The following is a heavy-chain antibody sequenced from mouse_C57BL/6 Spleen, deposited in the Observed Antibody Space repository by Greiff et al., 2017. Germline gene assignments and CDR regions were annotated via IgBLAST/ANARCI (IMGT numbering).Heavy chain of an antibody. CDR2: INPSTGGT. Sequence: VHVMQSGPGLVQPGDSVKISCKATGYSFTGYYMNWVKQSPEKSLEWIGEINPSTGGTTYNQKFKAKATLTVDKSSSTAYMQLKSLTSEDSAVYDCAITTVVNYAMDDWGQGTSVTVSS. CDR1: GYSFTGYY. J-gene: IGHJ4*01. V-gene: IGHV1-42*01. CDR3: AITTVVNYAMDD. D-gene: IGHD1-1*01.